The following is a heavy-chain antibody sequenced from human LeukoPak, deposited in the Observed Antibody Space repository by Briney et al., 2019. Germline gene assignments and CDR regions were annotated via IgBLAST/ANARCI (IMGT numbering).Heavy chain of an antibody. CDR2: INHSGST. J-gene: IGHJ4*02. D-gene: IGHD3-10*02. CDR3: ARGIHLCLSGFDD. CDR1: GGSFSGYY. V-gene: IGHV4-34*01. Sequence: SETLSLTCAVYGGSFSGYYWSWVRQPPGKGLEWVGEINHSGSTNYNPSLTSRVTISVGTSNNQFSLKLSSVTAADTAVYYCARGIHLCLSGFDDWGQGTLVTVSS.